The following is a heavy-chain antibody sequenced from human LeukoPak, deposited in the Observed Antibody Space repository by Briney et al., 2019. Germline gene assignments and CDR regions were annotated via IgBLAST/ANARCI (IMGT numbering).Heavy chain of an antibody. CDR2: IYPGDSDT. V-gene: IGHV5-51*01. Sequence: GESLKISCKGFGYSFTSYWIAWVRQMPGKGLEWMGIIYPGDSDTRYSPSFQGQVTISGDKSISTVYLQWGSLKASDTAMYYCARVDLYCSSTSCYSFDYWGQGTLVTVSS. CDR3: ARVDLYCSSTSCYSFDY. CDR1: GYSFTSYW. J-gene: IGHJ4*02. D-gene: IGHD2-2*01.